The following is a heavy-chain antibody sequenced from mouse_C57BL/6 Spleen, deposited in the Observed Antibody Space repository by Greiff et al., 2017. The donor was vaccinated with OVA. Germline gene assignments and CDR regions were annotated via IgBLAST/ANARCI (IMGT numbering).Heavy chain of an antibody. J-gene: IGHJ1*03. CDR3: TGTAYFDV. V-gene: IGHV6-3*01. CDR2: IRLKSDNYAT. D-gene: IGHD1-2*01. CDR1: GFTFSNYW. Sequence: VQLKESGGGLVQPGGSMKLSCVASGFTFSNYWMNWVRQSPEKGLEWVAQIRLKSDNYATHYAESVKGRFTISRDDSKSSVYLQMNNLRAEDTGIYYCTGTAYFDVWGTGTTVTVSS.